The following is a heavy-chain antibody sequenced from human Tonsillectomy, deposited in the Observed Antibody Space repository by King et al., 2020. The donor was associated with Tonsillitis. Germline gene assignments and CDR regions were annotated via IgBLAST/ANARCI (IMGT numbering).Heavy chain of an antibody. Sequence: QLQESGPGLLKPSETLYLTCTVSGGSISSYYWSWIRQPAGKGLEWSGRIYTLVSTNYNTSLKSRVTMSVDTTKNQFSLKLSSVTAADTAVYYCARGGFWQWLALDYWGQGTLVTVSS. CDR2: IYTLVST. CDR1: GGSISSYY. CDR3: ARGGFWQWLALDY. D-gene: IGHD6-19*01. J-gene: IGHJ4*02. V-gene: IGHV4-4*07.